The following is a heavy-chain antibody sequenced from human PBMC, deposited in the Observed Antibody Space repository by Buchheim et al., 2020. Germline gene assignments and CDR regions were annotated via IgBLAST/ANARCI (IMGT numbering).Heavy chain of an antibody. Sequence: QVQLQQWGVGLLKPSETLSLTCAVYGGSFSGYYWSWIRQPPGKGLEWIGEINHSGSTNYNPSLKRRVTIAVDTSKHQLSLKLSSVTAADTAVYYCARDRGIAAAGLDYWGEGTL. V-gene: IGHV4-34*01. D-gene: IGHD6-13*01. CDR2: INHSGST. CDR1: GGSFSGYY. CDR3: ARDRGIAAAGLDY. J-gene: IGHJ4*02.